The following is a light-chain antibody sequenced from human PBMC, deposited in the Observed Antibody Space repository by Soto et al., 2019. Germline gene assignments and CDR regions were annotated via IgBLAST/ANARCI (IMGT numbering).Light chain of an antibody. Sequence: DIQMTQSPSTLSASVGDRVTITCLAIPSISSWVALYQQKPGKAPKLLIYDASSLESGVPQRFSGSGSGTEFTLTISCLQTDDFATYYCQQYNSYSPLTFGGGTKVEIK. J-gene: IGKJ4*02. CDR1: PSISSW. V-gene: IGKV1-5*01. CDR3: QQYNSYSPLT. CDR2: DAS.